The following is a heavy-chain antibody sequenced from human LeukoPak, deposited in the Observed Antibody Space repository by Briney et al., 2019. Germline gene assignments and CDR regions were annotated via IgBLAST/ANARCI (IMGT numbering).Heavy chain of an antibody. CDR3: AREITVATGWFDP. CDR1: GFTFSSFW. CDR2: IKHDGSEK. J-gene: IGHJ5*02. D-gene: IGHD4-17*01. Sequence: SGGSLRLSCAASGFTFSSFWMSWVRQAPGKGLEGVANIKHDGSEKYYVDSVKGRFTISRDNAKNSLYLQMNSLRAEDTAVYYCAREITVATGWFDPWRQGTLVAVSS. V-gene: IGHV3-7*01.